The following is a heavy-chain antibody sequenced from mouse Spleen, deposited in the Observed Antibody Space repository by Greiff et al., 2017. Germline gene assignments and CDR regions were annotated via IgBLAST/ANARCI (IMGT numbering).Heavy chain of an antibody. Sequence: DVQLVESGGGLVKPGGSLKLSCAASGFTFSDYGMHWVRQAPEKGLEWVAYISSGSSTIYYADTVKGRFTISRDNAKNTLFLQMTSLRSEDTAMYYCAIPIYYGNPYAMDYWGQGTSVTVSS. V-gene: IGHV5-17*01. CDR2: ISSGSSTI. D-gene: IGHD2-1*01. CDR1: GFTFSDYG. CDR3: AIPIYYGNPYAMDY. J-gene: IGHJ4*01.